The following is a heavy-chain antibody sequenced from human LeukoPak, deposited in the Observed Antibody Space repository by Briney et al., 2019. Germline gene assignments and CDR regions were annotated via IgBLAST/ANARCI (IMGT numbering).Heavy chain of an antibody. CDR3: AKAPTAEYFDC. J-gene: IGHJ4*02. Sequence: GGSLRLSCSASGFTFISYAMSWVRQAPGKGLEWVSAISGSGGSTYYADSVKGRFTISRDNSKNTLYLQMNSLRAEDTAVYYCAKAPTAEYFDCWGQGTLVTVSS. CDR2: ISGSGGST. D-gene: IGHD2-21*02. V-gene: IGHV3-23*01. CDR1: GFTFISYA.